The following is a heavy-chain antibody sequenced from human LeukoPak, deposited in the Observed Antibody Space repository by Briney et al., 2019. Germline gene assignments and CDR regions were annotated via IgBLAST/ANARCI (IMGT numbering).Heavy chain of an antibody. CDR2: ISSSSSYI. CDR3: AREGGLYGSGSSDY. J-gene: IGHJ4*02. CDR1: GFTFSSYS. Sequence: PGGSLRLSCAASGFTFSSYSMNWVRQAPGKGLEWVSSISSSSSYIYYADSVKGRFTISRDNAKNSLYLQINSLRAEDTAVYYCAREGGLYGSGSSDYWGQGTLVTVPS. D-gene: IGHD3-10*01. V-gene: IGHV3-21*01.